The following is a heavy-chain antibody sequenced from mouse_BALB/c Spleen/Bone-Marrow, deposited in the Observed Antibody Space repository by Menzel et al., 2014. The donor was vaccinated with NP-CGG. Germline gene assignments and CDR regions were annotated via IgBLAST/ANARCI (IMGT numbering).Heavy chain of an antibody. CDR1: GFTFSDFY. V-gene: IGHV7-1*02. D-gene: IGHD2-10*02. CDR2: SRNKANYYTT. Sequence: EVQVVESGGGLVQPGDSLRLSCATSGFTFSDFYMEWVRQSPGKRLEWIADSRNKANYYTTEYSASVKGRFIVSRDTSQSVLYLQMNALRAEDTAIYYCARDVGYGNYFVYWGQGTLVTVSA. J-gene: IGHJ3*01. CDR3: ARDVGYGNYFVY.